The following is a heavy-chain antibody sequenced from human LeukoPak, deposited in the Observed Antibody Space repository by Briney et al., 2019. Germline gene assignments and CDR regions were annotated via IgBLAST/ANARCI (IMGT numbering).Heavy chain of an antibody. V-gene: IGHV3-33*08. D-gene: IGHD3-22*01. CDR3: ARDSNYYDSSAILGSFDI. J-gene: IGHJ3*02. CDR2: IWYDGSNK. Sequence: GGSLRLSCAASGFTFSTYAMSWVRQAPGKGLEWVAVIWYDGSNKYYADSVKGRFTISRDNSKNTLYLQMNSLRAEDTAVYYCARDSNYYDSSAILGSFDIWGQGTMVTVSS. CDR1: GFTFSTYA.